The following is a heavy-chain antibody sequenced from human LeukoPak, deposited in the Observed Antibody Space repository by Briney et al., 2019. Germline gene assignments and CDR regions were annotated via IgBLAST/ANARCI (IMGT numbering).Heavy chain of an antibody. D-gene: IGHD6-13*01. V-gene: IGHV3-30*02. CDR1: GFTFSSYG. Sequence: GGSLRLSCAASGFTFSSYGMHWVRQAPGKGLEWVAFVRYDGSNKYYADSVKGRFTISRDNAKNSLYLQMNSLRAEDTAVYYCARGVDTRQQQGGYWGQGTLVTVSS. CDR2: VRYDGSNK. CDR3: ARGVDTRQQQGGY. J-gene: IGHJ4*02.